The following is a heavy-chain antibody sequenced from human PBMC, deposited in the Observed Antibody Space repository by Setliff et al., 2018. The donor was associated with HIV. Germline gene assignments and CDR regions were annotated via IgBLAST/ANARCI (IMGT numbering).Heavy chain of an antibody. CDR2: IYTGGRT. Sequence: SETLSLTCTVSDSGTYYWSWNRQPAGKGLEWIGRIYTGGRTNYNPSLTGRVTMSVDTSKNQFSLNLSSVTAADTAVYYCARDRMPMASWVPDKWGQGTLVTVSS. V-gene: IGHV4-4*07. CDR3: ARDRMPMASWVPDK. D-gene: IGHD2-2*01. CDR1: DSGTYY. J-gene: IGHJ4*02.